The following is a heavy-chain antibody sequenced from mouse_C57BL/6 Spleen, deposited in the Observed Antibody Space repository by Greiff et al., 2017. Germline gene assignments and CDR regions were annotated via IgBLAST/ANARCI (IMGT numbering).Heavy chain of an antibody. CDR3: VRQGGPHWDFDV. J-gene: IGHJ1*03. Sequence: DVQLVESGGGLVQPGESLKLSCESNEYEFPSHDMTWVRKTPEKRLELVAAINSAGGSTNYTDTMERRFIISRDNTTRTLYLQMSSLRSEDTAVYYCVRQGGPHWDFDVWGTGTTVTVSS. CDR2: INSAGGST. CDR1: EYEFPSHD. V-gene: IGHV5-2*01.